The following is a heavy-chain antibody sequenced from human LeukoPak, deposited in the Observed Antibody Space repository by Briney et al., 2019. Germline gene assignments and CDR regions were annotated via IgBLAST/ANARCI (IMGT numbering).Heavy chain of an antibody. D-gene: IGHD5-18*01. Sequence: GGSLRLSCAASGFTFDDYAMHWVRQAPGKGLEWVSLISWDGGSSYYADSVKGRFTISRDNSKNSLYLQMNSLRVEDTAVYYCATQTWIQLWSLGYWGQGTLVTVSS. V-gene: IGHV3-43D*03. CDR1: GFTFDDYA. J-gene: IGHJ4*02. CDR2: ISWDGGSS. CDR3: ATQTWIQLWSLGY.